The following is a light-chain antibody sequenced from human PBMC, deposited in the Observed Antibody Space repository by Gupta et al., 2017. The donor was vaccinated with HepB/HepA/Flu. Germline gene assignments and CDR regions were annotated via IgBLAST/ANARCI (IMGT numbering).Light chain of an antibody. CDR3: QSYDSSNRV. CDR1: SGSIASNY. Sequence: SVSESPGKTVTISCTRSSGSIASNYVQWYQQRPGSAPTTVIYEDNQRPSGVPDRFSGSIDSSSNSASLTISGLKTEDEADDYCQSYDSSNRVFGGGTKLTVL. V-gene: IGLV6-57*03. CDR2: EDN. J-gene: IGLJ3*02.